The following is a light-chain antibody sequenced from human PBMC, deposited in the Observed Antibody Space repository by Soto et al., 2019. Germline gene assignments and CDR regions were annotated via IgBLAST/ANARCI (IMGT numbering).Light chain of an antibody. J-gene: IGKJ4*01. CDR1: QSVSSY. Sequence: EIVLTQSPATLSLSPGERATLSCRASQSVSSYLAWYQQKPGQAPRLLIYDASNRATGIPARFSGSGSVTDFTRTISSLEPEDFAVYYCQRRSNWLFLTFVGGTKVEIK. CDR3: QRRSNWLFLT. CDR2: DAS. V-gene: IGKV3-11*01.